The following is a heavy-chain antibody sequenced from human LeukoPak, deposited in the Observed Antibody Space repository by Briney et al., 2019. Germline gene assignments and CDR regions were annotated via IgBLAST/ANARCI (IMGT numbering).Heavy chain of an antibody. CDR3: ARLSPISGSSYYYYGMDV. J-gene: IGHJ6*02. Sequence: KISCQGSGYSFTSYWIGWVRQAPGQGLEWMGRIIPILGIANYAQKFQGRVTITADKSTSTAYMELSSLRSEDTAVYYCARLSPISGSSYYYYGMDVWGQGTTVTVSS. D-gene: IGHD3-10*01. CDR2: IIPILGIA. CDR1: GYSFTSYW. V-gene: IGHV1-69*02.